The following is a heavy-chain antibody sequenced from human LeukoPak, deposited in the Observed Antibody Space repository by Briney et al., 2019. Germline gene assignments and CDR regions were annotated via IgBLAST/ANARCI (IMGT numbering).Heavy chain of an antibody. CDR3: ARDHRDYDSSGYLEYFQH. CDR2: ISGTGAFT. J-gene: IGHJ1*01. Sequence: GSLRLSCAASGFTFTNYAMSWVRQAPGKGLESVSVISGTGAFTYYADSVKGRFTISRDNSKNTLYLQMNSLRAEDTAVYYCARDHRDYDSSGYLEYFQHWGQGTLVTVSS. V-gene: IGHV3-23*01. D-gene: IGHD3-22*01. CDR1: GFTFTNYA.